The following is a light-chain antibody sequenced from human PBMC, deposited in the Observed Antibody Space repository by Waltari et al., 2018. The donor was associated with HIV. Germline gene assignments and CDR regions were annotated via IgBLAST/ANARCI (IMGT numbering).Light chain of an antibody. CDR2: RNN. Sequence: QSVLTQPPSASETPGQRVTISCSGSSSNIGSHYVYWYRHLPGTAPKLIIYRNNQRPSGVPDRFSGSKSGTSASLAISGLRSEDEADYYCAAWGDSLTSYVFGTGTKVTVL. CDR3: AAWGDSLTSYV. V-gene: IGLV1-47*01. CDR1: SSNIGSHY. J-gene: IGLJ1*01.